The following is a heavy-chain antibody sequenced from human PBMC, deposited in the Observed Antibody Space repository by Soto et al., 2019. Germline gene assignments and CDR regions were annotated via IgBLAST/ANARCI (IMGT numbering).Heavy chain of an antibody. Sequence: QVQLQESGPGLVKPSQILSLSCTVSGDSMSRGDYYWSWIRQPPGKGLEWIGFIYHTGRTYYSPSLKGRVDISVDTSKNQFSLKLSSVTAADTAVYYCARDPLYDYGDLSHVFDMWGQGTMVTVS. D-gene: IGHD4-17*01. CDR3: ARDPLYDYGDLSHVFDM. CDR1: GDSMSRGDYY. V-gene: IGHV4-30-4*01. CDR2: IYHTGRT. J-gene: IGHJ3*02.